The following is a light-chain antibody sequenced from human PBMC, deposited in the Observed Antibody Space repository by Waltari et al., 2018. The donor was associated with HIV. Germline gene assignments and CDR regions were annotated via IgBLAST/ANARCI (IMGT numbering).Light chain of an antibody. J-gene: IGLJ1*01. CDR2: DVT. CDR3: NAYAGSSKSYV. CDR1: TNVGGCYQY. V-gene: IGLV2-8*01. Sequence: APTQPPPASSTPSGPATTLSSTGTTNVGGCYQYCSQYQQHPGEAPRLIIYDVTKRPSGVPDRFSGSKSGNSASLTVTGLQAEDEAEYYCNAYAGSSKSYVFGTGTKLTVL.